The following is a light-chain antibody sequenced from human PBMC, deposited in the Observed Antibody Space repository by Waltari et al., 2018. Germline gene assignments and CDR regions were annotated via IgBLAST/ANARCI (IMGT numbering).Light chain of an antibody. V-gene: IGKV1-5*03. J-gene: IGKJ1*01. CDR2: RSF. CDR3: QQYRRPPWT. Sequence: DIQMTQSPSTLSASVGDRVTISCRATESINTWLAWYQQKPGKAPKLLISRSFNLESGVPSRFSGSGSGTEFTLTISSLQPDDHATYHCQQYRRPPWTFGQGTKV. CDR1: ESINTW.